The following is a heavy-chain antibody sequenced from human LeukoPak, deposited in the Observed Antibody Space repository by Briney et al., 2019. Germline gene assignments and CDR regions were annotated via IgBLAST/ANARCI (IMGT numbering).Heavy chain of an antibody. D-gene: IGHD6-13*01. CDR1: GGSISSGDYY. CDR2: IYYSGST. J-gene: IGHJ4*02. Sequence: SETLSLTCTVSGGSISSGDYYWSWIRQPPGKGLEWIGYIYYSGSTYYNPSLKSRVTISVDTSKNQFSLKLSSVTAADTAVYYCARESGYSSSWSYFDYWGQGTLVTVSS. V-gene: IGHV4-30-4*08. CDR3: ARESGYSSSWSYFDY.